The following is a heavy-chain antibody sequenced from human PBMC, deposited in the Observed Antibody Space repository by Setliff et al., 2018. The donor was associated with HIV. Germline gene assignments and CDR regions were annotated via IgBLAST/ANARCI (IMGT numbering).Heavy chain of an antibody. CDR1: GGSFSGYY. CDR3: ARGTTLNVVPDAFDI. CDR2: IYTNGGT. V-gene: IGHV4-4*08. D-gene: IGHD4-17*01. Sequence: PSETLSLTCAVYGGSFSGYYWSWIRQPPGKGLEYIGYIYTNGGTNYDPSLKSRVTISVDTSKNQISLRLNSLTAADTAVYYCARGTTLNVVPDAFDIWGQGTMVTVSS. J-gene: IGHJ3*02.